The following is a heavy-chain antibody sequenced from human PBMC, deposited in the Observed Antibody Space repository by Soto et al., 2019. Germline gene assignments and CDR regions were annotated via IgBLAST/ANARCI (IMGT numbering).Heavy chain of an antibody. CDR1: GYTFTSYY. J-gene: IGHJ5*02. CDR3: ARDRRPYDFWSGYYTGGFDP. CDR2: INPSGGST. Sequence: QVQLVQSGAEVKKPGASVKVSCKASGYTFTSYYMHWVRQAPGQGLEWMGLINPSGGSTSYAQKFHGRVTMTRDTSTNKVYMELSSLSSAGTAVYYCARDRRPYDFWSGYYTGGFDPWGQGTLVTVSS. D-gene: IGHD3-3*01. V-gene: IGHV1-46*03.